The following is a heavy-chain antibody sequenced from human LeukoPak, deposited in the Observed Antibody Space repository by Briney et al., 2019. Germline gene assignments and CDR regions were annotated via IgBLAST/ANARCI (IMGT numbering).Heavy chain of an antibody. D-gene: IGHD2-15*01. CDR2: INPSGGST. CDR1: GYTFTTYY. CDR3: ARGPNIVVVVAASWFDP. Sequence: ASVKVSCKASGYTFTTYYLHWVRQAPGQGLEWMGLINPSGGSTSYAQKFQGRVTMTRDTSTSTVYTELSSLRSEDTAVYYCARGPNIVVVVAASWFDPWGQGTLVTVSS. J-gene: IGHJ5*02. V-gene: IGHV1-46*01.